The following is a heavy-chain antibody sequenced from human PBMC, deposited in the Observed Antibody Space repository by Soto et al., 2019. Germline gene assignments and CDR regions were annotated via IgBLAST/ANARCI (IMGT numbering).Heavy chain of an antibody. D-gene: IGHD3-10*01. J-gene: IGHJ6*02. CDR1: GFTFSSYG. V-gene: IGHV3-33*01. Sequence: QPGGSLRLSCAASGFTFSSYGMHWVRQAPGKGLEWVAVIWYDGSNKYYADSVKGRFTISRDNSKNTLYLQMNSLRAEDTAVYYCARDAWFGELAYYYYGMDVWGQGTTVTVSS. CDR2: IWYDGSNK. CDR3: ARDAWFGELAYYYYGMDV.